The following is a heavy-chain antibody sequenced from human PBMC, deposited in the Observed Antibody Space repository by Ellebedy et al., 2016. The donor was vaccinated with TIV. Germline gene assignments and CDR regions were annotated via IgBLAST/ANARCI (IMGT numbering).Heavy chain of an antibody. V-gene: IGHV4-4*07. D-gene: IGHD3-10*01. J-gene: IGHJ6*02. CDR2: IYTSGST. CDR3: ARAVFIMGYYYYGMDV. Sequence: SETLSLXCTVSGGSISSYYWSWIRQPAGKGLEWIGRIYTSGSTNYNPSLKSRVTMSVDTSKNQFSLKLSSVTAADTAVYYCARAVFIMGYYYYGMDVWGQGTTVTVSS. CDR1: GGSISSYY.